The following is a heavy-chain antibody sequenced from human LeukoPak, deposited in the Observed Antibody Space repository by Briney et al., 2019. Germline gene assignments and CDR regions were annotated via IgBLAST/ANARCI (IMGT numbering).Heavy chain of an antibody. Sequence: SETLSLTCTVSGGSISSSSYYWGWIRQPPGKGLEWIGSIYYSGSTYYNPSLKSRVTISVDTSKNQFSLKLSSVTAADTAVYYCARDRGASMVRGDGDYWGQGTLATVSS. CDR2: IYYSGST. V-gene: IGHV4-39*07. D-gene: IGHD3-10*01. CDR3: ARDRGASMVRGDGDY. J-gene: IGHJ4*02. CDR1: GGSISSSSYY.